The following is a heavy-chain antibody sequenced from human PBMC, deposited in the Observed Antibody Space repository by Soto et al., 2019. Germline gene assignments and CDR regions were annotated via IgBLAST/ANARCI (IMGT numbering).Heavy chain of an antibody. V-gene: IGHV1-2*02. D-gene: IGHD2-2*02. CDR3: ARVYTYYYYGMGV. J-gene: IGHJ6*02. CDR2: INPNSGGT. Sequence: GASVKVSCKASGYTFTGYYMHWVRQAPGQGLEWMGWINPNSGGTNYAQKFQGRVTMTRDTSISTAYMELSRLRSDDTAVYYRARVYTYYYYGMGVWGQGTTFTVYS. CDR1: GYTFTGYY.